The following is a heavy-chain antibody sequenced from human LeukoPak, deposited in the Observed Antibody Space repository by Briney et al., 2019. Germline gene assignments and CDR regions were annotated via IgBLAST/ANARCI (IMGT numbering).Heavy chain of an antibody. V-gene: IGHV4-34*01. J-gene: IGHJ4*02. CDR2: INHSGST. D-gene: IGHD3-10*01. CDR3: ERAGVLLGFGEQYYFDY. CDR1: GGTFSGYY. Sequence: SETLSLTCAVYGGTFSGYYWSWIRQPPGKGLEWIGEINHSGSTNYNPSLKSRVTISVDTSKNQFSLKLSSVTAADTAVYYCERAGVLLGFGEQYYFDYWGQGTLVTVSS.